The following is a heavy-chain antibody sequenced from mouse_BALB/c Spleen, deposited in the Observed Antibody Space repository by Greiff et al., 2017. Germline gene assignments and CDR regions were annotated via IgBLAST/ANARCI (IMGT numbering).Heavy chain of an antibody. CDR1: GYSITSGYS. J-gene: IGHJ1*01. CDR3: ARPDYASRTRYFDV. Sequence: EVKLQESGPDLVKPSQSLSLTCTVTGYSITSGYSWHWIRQFPGNKLEWMGYIHYSGSTNYNPSLKSRTSITRDTSKNQFFLQLNSVTTEDTATYYCARPDYASRTRYFDVWGAGTTVTVSS. V-gene: IGHV3-1*02. CDR2: IHYSGST. D-gene: IGHD1-1*01.